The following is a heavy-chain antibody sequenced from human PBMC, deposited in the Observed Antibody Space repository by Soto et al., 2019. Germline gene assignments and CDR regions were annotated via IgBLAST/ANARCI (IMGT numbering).Heavy chain of an antibody. J-gene: IGHJ6*02. D-gene: IGHD6-19*01. CDR1: GGTFSSYA. CDR3: ASGDIALAGKQRNYYYAMDL. CDR2: IIPIFGTA. V-gene: IGHV1-69*12. Sequence: QVQLVQSGAEVKKPGSSVKVSCKASGGTFSSYAISWVRQAPGQGLEWMGGIIPIFGTANYAQKFQGRVTITADESTSTAYMKLSSLRSEDTAVYYCASGDIALAGKQRNYYYAMDLWGQGTTVTVSS.